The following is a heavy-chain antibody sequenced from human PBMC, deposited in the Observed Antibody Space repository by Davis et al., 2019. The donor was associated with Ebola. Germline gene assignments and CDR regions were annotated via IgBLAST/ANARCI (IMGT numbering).Heavy chain of an antibody. CDR1: GFIFSSYV. CDR3: ARGTDGYNPGGYFDS. CDR2: LGLSADT. D-gene: IGHD5-24*01. V-gene: IGHV3-23*01. J-gene: IGHJ4*02. Sequence: GESLKISCAASGFIFSSYVMSWVRRAPGKGLEWVSTLGLSADTYYADSVKGRFTISRDNSKNTLYLQMNGLRVEDTAIYYCARGTDGYNPGGYFDSWGQGTLVTVSS.